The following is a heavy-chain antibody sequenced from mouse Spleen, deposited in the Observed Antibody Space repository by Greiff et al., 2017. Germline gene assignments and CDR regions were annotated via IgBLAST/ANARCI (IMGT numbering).Heavy chain of an antibody. CDR1: GYAFSSSW. V-gene: IGHV1-82*01. CDR2: IYPGDGDT. CDR3: ARAWVVATPYAMDY. Sequence: VQLQQSGPELVKPGASVKISCKASGYAFSSSWMNWVKQRPGKGLEWIGRIYPGDGDTNYNGKFKGKATLTADKSSSTAYMQLSSLTSEDSAVYFCARAWVVATPYAMDYWGQGTSVTVSS. D-gene: IGHD1-1*01. J-gene: IGHJ4*01.